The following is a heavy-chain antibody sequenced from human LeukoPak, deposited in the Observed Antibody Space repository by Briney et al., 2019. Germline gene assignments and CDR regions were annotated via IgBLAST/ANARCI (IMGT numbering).Heavy chain of an antibody. D-gene: IGHD6-19*01. V-gene: IGHV6-1*01. CDR2: TYYRSKWYS. J-gene: IGHJ4*02. Sequence: SQTLSLTCAISGDSVSSNNGAWNWIRQSPSRGLEWLGRTYYRSKWYSDYAVSVQVRISINPDTSKNQFSLQMFSVTPEDTAVYYCARDMGTSGWYTFDYWGQGTLVTVSS. CDR3: ARDMGTSGWYTFDY. CDR1: GDSVSSNNGA.